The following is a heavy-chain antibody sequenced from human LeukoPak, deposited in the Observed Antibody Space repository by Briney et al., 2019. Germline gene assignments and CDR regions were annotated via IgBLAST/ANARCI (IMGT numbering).Heavy chain of an antibody. D-gene: IGHD4-23*01. CDR1: GGTFSSYA. CDR2: IIPILGIA. CDR3: ARVGELRTFDY. V-gene: IGHV1-69*04. J-gene: IGHJ4*02. Sequence: SAVKVSCKASGGTFSSYAISWVRQAPGQGLEWMGRIIPILGIANYAQKFQGRVTITADKSTSTAYMELSSLRSEDTAVYYCARVGELRTFDYWGQGTLVTVSS.